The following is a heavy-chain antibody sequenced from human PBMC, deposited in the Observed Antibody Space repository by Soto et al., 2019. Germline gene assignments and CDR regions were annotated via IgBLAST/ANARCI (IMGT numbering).Heavy chain of an antibody. CDR2: IYYSGST. CDR3: ARHAEWLVLSNFDY. V-gene: IGHV4-39*01. J-gene: IGHJ4*02. Sequence: PSETLSLTCTVSGGSISSSSYYWGWIRQPPGKGLEWIGSIYYSGSTYYNPSLKSRVTISVDTSKNQFSLKLSSVTAADTAVYYCARHAEWLVLSNFDYWGQGTLVTVSS. CDR1: GGSISSSSYY. D-gene: IGHD6-19*01.